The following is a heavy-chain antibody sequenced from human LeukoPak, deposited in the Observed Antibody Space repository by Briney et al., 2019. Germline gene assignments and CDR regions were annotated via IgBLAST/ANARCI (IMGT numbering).Heavy chain of an antibody. Sequence: GGSLRLSCAASGFSFSTFAMIWVRQPPRKGLEWVSSIYSGGSTYYADSVKGRFTISRDNSKNTLYLQMGSLRVEDTAVYYCARGRAVDIWGRGTMVTVSS. CDR3: ARGRAVDI. CDR1: GFSFSTFA. CDR2: IYSGGST. V-gene: IGHV3-66*01. J-gene: IGHJ3*02.